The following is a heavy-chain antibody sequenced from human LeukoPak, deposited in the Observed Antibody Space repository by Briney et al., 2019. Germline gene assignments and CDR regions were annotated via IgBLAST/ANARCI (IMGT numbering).Heavy chain of an antibody. CDR1: GVSFSGYY. CDR3: AIGNDVGVLPSPYFDY. Sequence: SETLSFTCAVYGVSFSGYYWSWIPQPPGKGLKWIGEINHSGSTNYNPSLKSRVTISVDTSKNQFSLKLSSVTAADTAVYYCAIGNDVGVLPSPYFDYWGQGTLVTVSS. J-gene: IGHJ4*02. D-gene: IGHD3-10*01. V-gene: IGHV4-34*01. CDR2: INHSGST.